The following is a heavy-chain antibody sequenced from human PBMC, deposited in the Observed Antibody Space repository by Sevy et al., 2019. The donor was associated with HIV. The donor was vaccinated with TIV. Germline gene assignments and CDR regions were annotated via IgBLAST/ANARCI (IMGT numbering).Heavy chain of an antibody. D-gene: IGHD2-8*02. J-gene: IGHJ4*02. CDR1: GYTFTSYY. Sequence: ASVKVSCKASGYTFTSYYIHWVRQAPGQGLEWVGIINPSGGSTSYPQMFQGRVTLTRDTSTNTVYMELSSLKSEDTAVYYCARDPWSVGDYWGQGTLVTVSS. CDR2: INPSGGST. CDR3: ARDPWSVGDY. V-gene: IGHV1-46*01.